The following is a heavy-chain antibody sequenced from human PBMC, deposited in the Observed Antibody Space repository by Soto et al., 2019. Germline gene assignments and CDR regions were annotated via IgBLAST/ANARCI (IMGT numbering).Heavy chain of an antibody. D-gene: IGHD3-22*01. J-gene: IGHJ4*02. CDR2: IYYTGST. V-gene: IGHV4-59*01. Sequence: SETLSLTCTVPGGSYYWSWIRQPPGKGLEWIAYIYYTGSTNYNPSLKSRVTISVDTSKNQFSLKLSSVTAADTAVYYCARGRGSGYYFPPFDYWGQGTLVTVSS. CDR3: ARGRGSGYYFPPFDY. CDR1: GGSYY.